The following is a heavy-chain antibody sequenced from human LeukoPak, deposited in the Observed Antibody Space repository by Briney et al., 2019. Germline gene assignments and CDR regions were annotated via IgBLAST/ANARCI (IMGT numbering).Heavy chain of an antibody. CDR1: GGSISSYY. CDR3: ARAALWFGENDY. J-gene: IGHJ4*02. V-gene: IGHV4-59*01. D-gene: IGHD3-10*01. CDR2: IYYSGST. Sequence: PSETLSLTCTVSGGSISSYYRSWIRQPPGKGLEWIGYIYYSGSTNYNPSLKSRVTISVDTSKNQFSLKLSSVTAADTAVYYCARAALWFGENDYWGQGTLVTVSS.